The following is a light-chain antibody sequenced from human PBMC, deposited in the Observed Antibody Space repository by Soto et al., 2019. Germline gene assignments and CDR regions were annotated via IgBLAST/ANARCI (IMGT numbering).Light chain of an antibody. V-gene: IGKV3D-7*01. Sequence: EIVLTQSPGTLSLSPGERATLSCRASQSVSSSYLAWYQQKPGQAPRLLIYGASTRATGIPARFSGSGSGTEFTLTISSLQPEDFATYYCQQLNTYPITFGQGTRLEI. CDR3: QQLNTYPIT. J-gene: IGKJ5*01. CDR1: QSVSSSY. CDR2: GAS.